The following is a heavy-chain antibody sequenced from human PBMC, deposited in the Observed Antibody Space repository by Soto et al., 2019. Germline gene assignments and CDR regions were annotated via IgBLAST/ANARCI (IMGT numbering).Heavy chain of an antibody. CDR2: IIPTIGTT. V-gene: IGHV1-69*12. J-gene: IGHJ4*02. Sequence: QVQLVQSGAEVKKPGSSVKVSCKASGDTFTIFAISWVRQAPGQGLEWMGGIIPTIGTTNYAQRFQGRITITGDESTGTAYRELSSLKSEDTAVYYWARDRGSGYEPGDYWGQGTLVTVSS. CDR1: GDTFTIFA. D-gene: IGHD5-12*01. CDR3: ARDRGSGYEPGDY.